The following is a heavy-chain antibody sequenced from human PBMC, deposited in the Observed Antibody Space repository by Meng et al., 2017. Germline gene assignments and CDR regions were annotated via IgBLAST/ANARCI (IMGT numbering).Heavy chain of an antibody. J-gene: IGHJ4*02. Sequence: SETLSLTCTVSGGSISSGSYYWSWIRQPAGKGLEWIGRIYTSGSTNYNPSLKSRVTISVDTSKNQFSLKLSSMTAADTAVYYCARVGWFYDYWGQGTLVTVSS. CDR2: IYTSGST. V-gene: IGHV4-61*02. CDR1: GGSISSGSYY. D-gene: IGHD2-15*01. CDR3: ARVGWFYDY.